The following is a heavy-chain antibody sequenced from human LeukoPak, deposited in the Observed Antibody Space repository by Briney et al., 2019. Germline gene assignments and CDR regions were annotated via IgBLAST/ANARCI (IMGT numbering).Heavy chain of an antibody. V-gene: IGHV4-34*01. CDR3: ARGRIYYDSSGDFDY. CDR1: GGSFSGYY. Sequence: SETLSLTCAVHGGSFSGYYWSWIRQPPGKGLEWIGEINHSGSTNYNPSLKSRVTISVDTSKNQFSLKLSSVTAADTAVYYCARGRIYYDSSGDFDYWGQGTLVTVSS. CDR2: INHSGST. J-gene: IGHJ4*02. D-gene: IGHD3-22*01.